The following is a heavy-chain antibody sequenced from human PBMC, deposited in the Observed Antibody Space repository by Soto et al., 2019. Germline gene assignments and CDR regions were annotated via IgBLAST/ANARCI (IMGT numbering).Heavy chain of an antibody. V-gene: IGHV3-23*01. Sequence: EVQLLESGGGLVQPGGSLRLSCAASGFTFTNYAMKWVRQAPGKGLEWVSAISGSGGNTYYADSVKGRFTISRDNSKNTLYLKMNSLRADDTAVYYCARTVTGDYWGQGTLVTVSS. D-gene: IGHD4-17*01. J-gene: IGHJ4*02. CDR3: ARTVTGDY. CDR1: GFTFTNYA. CDR2: ISGSGGNT.